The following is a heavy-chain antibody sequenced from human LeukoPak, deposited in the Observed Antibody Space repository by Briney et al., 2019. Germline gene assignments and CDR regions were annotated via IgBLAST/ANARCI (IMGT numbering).Heavy chain of an antibody. Sequence: SETLSLTCTVSGGSISSYYWNWIRQPPGKGLEWIGYIYYSGSTNSNPSLKSRVTISVDTSKNQFSLKLSSVTAADTAVYYCAREGVRGTLGLDVWGQGTTVTVSS. J-gene: IGHJ6*02. CDR2: IYYSGST. V-gene: IGHV4-59*01. CDR3: AREGVRGTLGLDV. CDR1: GGSISSYY. D-gene: IGHD2-15*01.